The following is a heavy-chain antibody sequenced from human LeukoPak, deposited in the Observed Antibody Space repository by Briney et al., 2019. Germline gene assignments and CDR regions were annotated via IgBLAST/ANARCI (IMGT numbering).Heavy chain of an antibody. Sequence: EPGGSLKLSCAASGFTFSGSAMHWVRQASGKGLEWVGRIRSKANSYATAYAASVKGRFTISRDDSKNTAYLQMNSLKTEDTAVYYCTSIGDYDILTGYRPPDYWGQGTLVTVSS. J-gene: IGHJ4*02. CDR1: GFTFSGSA. V-gene: IGHV3-73*01. CDR2: IRSKANSYAT. CDR3: TSIGDYDILTGYRPPDY. D-gene: IGHD3-9*01.